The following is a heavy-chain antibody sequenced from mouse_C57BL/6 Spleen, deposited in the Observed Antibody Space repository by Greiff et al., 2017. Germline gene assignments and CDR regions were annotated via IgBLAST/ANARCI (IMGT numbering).Heavy chain of an antibody. V-gene: IGHV5-6*01. J-gene: IGHJ4*01. Sequence: EVQLVESGGDLVKPGGSLKLSCAASGFTFSSYGMSWVRQTPDKRLEWVATISSGGSYTYYPDSVQGRFTISRDNAKNTLYLQMSSLKSEDTAVYYCARHGTTSVATRGAMDYWGQGTSVTVSS. CDR2: ISSGGSYT. CDR1: GFTFSSYG. D-gene: IGHD1-1*01. CDR3: ARHGTTSVATRGAMDY.